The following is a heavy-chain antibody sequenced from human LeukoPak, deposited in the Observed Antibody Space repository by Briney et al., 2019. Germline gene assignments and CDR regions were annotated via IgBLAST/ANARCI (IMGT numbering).Heavy chain of an antibody. CDR2: IKQDGSEK. D-gene: IGHD3-22*01. Sequence: PGGSLRLSCAASGFTFSSYWMSWVRQAPGKGLEWVANIKQDGSEKYYVDSVKGRFTISRDNAKNSLYLQMNSLRAEDTAVYYCARDARITMIVVRGGWFDPWGQGTLSPSPQ. CDR1: GFTFSSYW. V-gene: IGHV3-7*01. CDR3: ARDARITMIVVRGGWFDP. J-gene: IGHJ5*02.